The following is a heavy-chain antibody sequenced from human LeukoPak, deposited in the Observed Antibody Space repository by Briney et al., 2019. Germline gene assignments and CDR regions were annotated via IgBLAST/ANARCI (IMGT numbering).Heavy chain of an antibody. V-gene: IGHV4-59*01. CDR3: ARAWYYYGMDV. J-gene: IGHJ6*02. CDR2: IYYSGST. Sequence: SETLSLTCTVSGGSISSYYWSWIRQPPGKGLEWIGYIYYSGSTNYNPSLKSRVTISVDTSKNQFSLKLSSVTAADTAVYYCARAWYYYGMDVWGQGTTVTASS. CDR1: GGSISSYY.